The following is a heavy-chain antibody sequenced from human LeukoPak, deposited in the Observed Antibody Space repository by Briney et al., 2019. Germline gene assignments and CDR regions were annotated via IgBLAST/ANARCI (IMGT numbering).Heavy chain of an antibody. V-gene: IGHV3-21*01. D-gene: IGHD6-19*01. CDR2: ISSSSSYI. J-gene: IGHJ4*02. Sequence: GGSLRLSCAASGFTFSSYEMNWVRQAPGKGLEWVSSISSSSSYIYSADSVKGRFTISRDNAKNSLYLQMNSLRAEDTAVYYCARRGPSVAGPYDYWGQGTLVTVSS. CDR1: GFTFSSYE. CDR3: ARRGPSVAGPYDY.